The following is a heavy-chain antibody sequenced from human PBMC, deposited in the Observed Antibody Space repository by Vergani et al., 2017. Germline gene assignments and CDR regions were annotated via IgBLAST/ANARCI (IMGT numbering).Heavy chain of an antibody. D-gene: IGHD2-2*01. CDR3: AKDQRDCSSTSCYYYYYGMDV. CDR2: ISGSGGST. V-gene: IGHV3-23*04. J-gene: IGHJ6*02. Sequence: EVQLVESGGGLVQPGGSLRLSCAASGFTFSSYAMNWVRQAPGKGLEWVSAISGSGGSTYYADSVKGRFTISRDNSKNTLYLQMNSLRAEDTAVYYCAKDQRDCSSTSCYYYYYGMDVWGQGTTVTVSS. CDR1: GFTFSSYA.